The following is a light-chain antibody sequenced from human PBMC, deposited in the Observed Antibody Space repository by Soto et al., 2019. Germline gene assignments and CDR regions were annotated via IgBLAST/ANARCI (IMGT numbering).Light chain of an antibody. CDR1: QGISNY. V-gene: IGKV1-27*01. Sequence: DIQMTQSPSSLSASVGDRVTITCRASQGISNYLAWYQQKPRRVPKLLIYAASTLQSGVPSRFSGSGSGTDFTLTISSLQPEDVATYYCQKYNSASWTFGQGTKVDIK. CDR2: AAS. CDR3: QKYNSASWT. J-gene: IGKJ1*01.